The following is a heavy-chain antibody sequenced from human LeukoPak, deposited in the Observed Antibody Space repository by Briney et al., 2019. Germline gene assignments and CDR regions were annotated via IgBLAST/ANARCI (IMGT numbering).Heavy chain of an antibody. CDR1: GFTFSSYS. D-gene: IGHD2-15*01. V-gene: IGHV3-21*01. Sequence: PGGSLRLSCAASGFTFSSYSMDWVRQAPGKGLEWVSSISSSSSYIHYADSLKGRLTISRDNAKNSLYLQMNSLRAEDTAVYYCARENAGGMDVWGQGTMVTVSS. CDR2: ISSSSSYI. CDR3: ARENAGGMDV. J-gene: IGHJ3*01.